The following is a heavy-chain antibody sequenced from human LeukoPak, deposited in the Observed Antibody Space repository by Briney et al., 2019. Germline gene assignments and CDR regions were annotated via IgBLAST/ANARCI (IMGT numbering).Heavy chain of an antibody. J-gene: IGHJ4*02. CDR1: GYTFTSYY. D-gene: IGHD3-22*01. CDR3: ARTLFPYYYDSSGYNY. V-gene: IGHV1-46*01. CDR2: INPSGGST. Sequence: VSVKVSCKASGYTFTSYYMHWVRQAPGQGLEWMGIINPSGGSTSYAQKFQGRVTMTRDTSTSTVYMELSSLRSEDTAVYYCARTLFPYYYDSSGYNYWGQGTLVTVSS.